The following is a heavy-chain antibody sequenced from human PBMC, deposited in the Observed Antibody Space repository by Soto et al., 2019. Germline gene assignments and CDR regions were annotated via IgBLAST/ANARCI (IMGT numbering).Heavy chain of an antibody. CDR2: IYYSGST. CDR1: GGSISNYY. J-gene: IGHJ4*02. CDR3: ARHRGSGSPYFDY. Sequence: SETLSLTCTVSGGSISNYYWSWIRQPPGKGLEWIGYIYYSGSTQYNPSLKSRVTISVDTSKNQFSLKLSSVTAADTAVYYCARHRGSGSPYFDYWGQGTLVTVSS. V-gene: IGHV4-59*08. D-gene: IGHD1-26*01.